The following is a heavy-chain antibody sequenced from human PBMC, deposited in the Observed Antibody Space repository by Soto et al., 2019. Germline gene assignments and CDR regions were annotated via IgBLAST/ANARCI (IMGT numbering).Heavy chain of an antibody. V-gene: IGHV1-69*06. CDR3: ARDVRDGYNFDAFDI. Sequence: QVQLVQSGAEVKKPGSSVKVSCKTSGGTFSSYAISWVRQAPGQGLEWMGGIIPIFGTVNYAQKFQGRVTINADKSTTTAYMELSSLRSEDTAVYYCARDVRDGYNFDAFDIWGQGTMVTVSS. J-gene: IGHJ3*02. CDR1: GGTFSSYA. CDR2: IIPIFGTV. D-gene: IGHD5-12*01.